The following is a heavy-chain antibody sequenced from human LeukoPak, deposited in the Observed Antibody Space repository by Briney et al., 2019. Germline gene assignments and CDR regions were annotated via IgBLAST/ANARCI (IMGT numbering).Heavy chain of an antibody. V-gene: IGHV1-18*01. CDR3: ATALRYCTNGVCYTPNPHFDY. J-gene: IGHJ4*02. Sequence: VASVKVSCETSGYTFINYGISWVRQAPGQGPEWMGWISGYNGNTNYVQKFQGRITVTTDTSTSTAYMELRSLRSDDTAVYYCATALRYCTNGVCYTPNPHFDYWGQGTLVTVSS. CDR2: ISGYNGNT. CDR1: GYTFINYG. D-gene: IGHD2-8*01.